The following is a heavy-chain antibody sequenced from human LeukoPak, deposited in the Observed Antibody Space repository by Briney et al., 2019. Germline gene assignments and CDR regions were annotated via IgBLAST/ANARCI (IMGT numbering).Heavy chain of an antibody. D-gene: IGHD2-2*01. CDR1: GFTFSSYA. V-gene: IGHV3-23*01. J-gene: IGHJ4*02. CDR3: AKAWDIVVVPAAIMFDY. CDR2: ISGSGGST. Sequence: GGSLRLSCAASGFTFSSYAMSWVRQAPGKGLEWVSAISGSGGSTYYADSVKGRFTISRDNSKNTLYLQMSSLRAEDTAVYYCAKAWDIVVVPAAIMFDYWGQGTLVTVSS.